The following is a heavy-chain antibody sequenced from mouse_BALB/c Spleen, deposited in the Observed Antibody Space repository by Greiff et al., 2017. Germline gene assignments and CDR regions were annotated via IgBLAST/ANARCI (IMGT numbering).Heavy chain of an antibody. Sequence: EVQRVESGGGLVKPGGSLKLSCAASGFTFSSYAMSWVRQSPEKRLEWVAEISSGGSYTYYPDTVTGRFTISRDNAKNTLYLEMSSLRSEDTAMYYCARGTVDYWGQGTSVTVSS. CDR3: ARGTVDY. D-gene: IGHD4-1*01. J-gene: IGHJ4*01. CDR1: GFTFSSYA. CDR2: ISSGGSYT. V-gene: IGHV5-9-4*01.